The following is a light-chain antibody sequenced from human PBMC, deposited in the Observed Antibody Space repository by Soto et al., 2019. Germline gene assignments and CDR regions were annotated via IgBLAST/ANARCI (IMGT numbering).Light chain of an antibody. J-gene: IGLJ2*01. Sequence: NFMLTQPHSVSESPGKTVTISCTRSSGNVAGNYVHWYQQRPGSAPTIVIFEDDRRPSGVPDRFSGSKSGKTASLTVSGLQAEDEADYYCSSYAGSNNFVVFGGGTKLTVL. CDR3: SSYAGSNNFVV. V-gene: IGLV6-57*04. CDR2: EDD. CDR1: SGNVAGNY.